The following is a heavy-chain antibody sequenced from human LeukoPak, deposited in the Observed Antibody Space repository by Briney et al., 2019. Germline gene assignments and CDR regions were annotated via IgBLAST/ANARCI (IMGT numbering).Heavy chain of an antibody. CDR1: GYTLTELS. CDR3: ATDLSPDPRPDAFDI. CDR2: FDPEDGET. V-gene: IGHV1-24*01. J-gene: IGHJ3*02. Sequence: ASVKVSCKVSGYTLTELSMHWVRQAPGKGLEWMGGFDPEDGETIYAQKLQGRVTMTEDTSTDTAYMELSSLRSEDTAVYYCATDLSPDPRPDAFDIWGQGTMVTVSS.